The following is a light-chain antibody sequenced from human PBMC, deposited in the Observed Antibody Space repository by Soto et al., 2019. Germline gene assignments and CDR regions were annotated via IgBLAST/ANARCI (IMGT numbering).Light chain of an antibody. J-gene: IGKJ3*01. CDR2: DAP. CDR1: QRFSSS. V-gene: IGKV3-11*01. CDR3: QQRSNWPPVFT. Sequence: EIVLTQSPATLSLSPGERATLSARASQRFSSSLAGYQQEPGQVPSLLLYDAPSRATGIPARFSGSGSGTDFTLTISSLEPEDFAVYYCQQRSNWPPVFTFGPGTKVDIK.